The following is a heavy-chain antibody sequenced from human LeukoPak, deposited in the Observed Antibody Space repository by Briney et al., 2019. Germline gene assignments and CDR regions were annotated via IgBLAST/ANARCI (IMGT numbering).Heavy chain of an antibody. CDR2: IYSGGST. V-gene: IGHV3-66*01. CDR3: ARIYCSGGSCYSDY. D-gene: IGHD2-15*01. J-gene: IGHJ4*02. Sequence: GGSLRLSCAASGFTVSSNYMSWVRQAPGKGLEWVSVIYSGGSTYYADSVKGRFTISRDNSKSTLYLQMNSLRAEDTAVYYCARIYCSGGSCYSDYWGQGTLVTVSS. CDR1: GFTVSSNY.